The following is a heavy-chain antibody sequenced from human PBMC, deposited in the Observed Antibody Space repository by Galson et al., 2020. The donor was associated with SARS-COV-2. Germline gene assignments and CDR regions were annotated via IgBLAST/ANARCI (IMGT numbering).Heavy chain of an antibody. V-gene: IGHV3-66*03. J-gene: IGHJ4*02. Sequence: GGSLRLSCAASGFTVSNNYMSWVRQAPGKGLEWVSTIYSSGTTHYADSVKGRFTISRDNSKNTLYFQMNSLRGEDTAVYYCARDDPVVAATRAFENWGQGTLVTVSS. CDR2: IYSSGTT. CDR3: ARDDPVVAATRAFEN. CDR1: GFTVSNNY. D-gene: IGHD2-15*01.